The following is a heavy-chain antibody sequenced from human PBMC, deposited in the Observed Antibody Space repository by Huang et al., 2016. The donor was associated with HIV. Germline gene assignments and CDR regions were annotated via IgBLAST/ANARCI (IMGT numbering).Heavy chain of an antibody. CDR1: GFSLNTSGVG. V-gene: IGHV2-5*01. CDR3: AHSLSRTLVRFFDWLFFDY. D-gene: IGHD3-9*01. Sequence: QITLNESGPTLVRPTQTLTLTCTFSGFSLNTSGVGVGWIRQSARGALEWLAVIYWNDEKQSNPSLKTRLNLTKETPTRVVFLMLSDMDPVDTGTYFCAHSLSRTLVRFFDWLFFDYWGRGTLVTVSS. CDR2: IYWNDEK. J-gene: IGHJ4*01.